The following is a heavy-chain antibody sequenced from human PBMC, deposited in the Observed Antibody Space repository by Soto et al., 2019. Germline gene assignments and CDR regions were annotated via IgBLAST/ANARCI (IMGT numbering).Heavy chain of an antibody. CDR1: GYTFTSYA. D-gene: IGHD1-7*01. V-gene: IGHV1-3*01. J-gene: IGHJ6*02. Sequence: GASVKVSCKASGYTFTSYAMHWVRQAPGQRLEWMGWINAGNGNTKYSQKFQGRVTITRDTSASTAYMELSSLRSEDTAVYYCARVGSGTTSYYYYYGMDVWGQGTTVTVSS. CDR3: ARVGSGTTSYYYYYGMDV. CDR2: INAGNGNT.